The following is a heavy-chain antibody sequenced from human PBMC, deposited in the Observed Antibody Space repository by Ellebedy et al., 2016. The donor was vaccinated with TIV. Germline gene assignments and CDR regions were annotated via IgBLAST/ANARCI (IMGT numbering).Heavy chain of an antibody. J-gene: IGHJ4*02. D-gene: IGHD1-26*01. CDR2: ISSSSSHI. V-gene: IGHV3-21*01. CDR3: ARGVGSYGPSDY. Sequence: GESLKISCAASGFIFSTYSMNWVRQAPGKGLEWVSSISSSSSHIYYADSVKGRFTISRDNAKNSLYLQMNSLRAEDTAVYYCARGVGSYGPSDYWGQGTLVTVSS. CDR1: GFIFSTYS.